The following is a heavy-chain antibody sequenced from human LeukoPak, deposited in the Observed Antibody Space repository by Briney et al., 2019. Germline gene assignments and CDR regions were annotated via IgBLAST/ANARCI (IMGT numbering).Heavy chain of an antibody. D-gene: IGHD4-17*01. J-gene: IGHJ4*02. CDR1: GFTFSSYA. V-gene: IGHV3-23*01. CDR2: ISGSGGST. CDR3: ARATSYGDYVDY. Sequence: GGSLRLSCAASGFTFSSYAMSWVRQAPGKGLEWVSAISGSGGSTYYADSVKGRFTISRDNSKNTLYLQMNSLRAEDTAVYYCARATSYGDYVDYWGQGTLVTVSS.